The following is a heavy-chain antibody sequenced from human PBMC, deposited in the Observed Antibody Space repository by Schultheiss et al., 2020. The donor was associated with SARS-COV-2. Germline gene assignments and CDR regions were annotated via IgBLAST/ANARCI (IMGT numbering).Heavy chain of an antibody. J-gene: IGHJ2*01. CDR1: GLTFSTYG. D-gene: IGHD6-19*01. V-gene: IGHV3-30*18. CDR2: ISYDGSNK. Sequence: GGSLRLSCAASGLTFSTYGMHWVRQAPGKGLEWVALISYDGSNKFIADSVRGRLTVSRDNSKNTLSLQMNSLTAEDTAVYYCAKDASSSGWYLNWYFDLWGRGTLVTVSS. CDR3: AKDASSSGWYLNWYFDL.